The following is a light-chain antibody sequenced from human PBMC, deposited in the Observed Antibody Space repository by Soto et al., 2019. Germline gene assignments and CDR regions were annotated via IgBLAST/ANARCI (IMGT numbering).Light chain of an antibody. CDR2: KAS. CDR1: QSISTW. CDR3: QQYNSYAFS. Sequence: DIQMTQSASALSASVGDRVSITCRASQSISTWLAWYQQKPGEAPKLLMYKASSLDSGVPSRFSGSGSGTEFTLTISGLQPEDFATYYCQQYNSYAFSFGPETKVDIK. V-gene: IGKV1-5*03. J-gene: IGKJ3*01.